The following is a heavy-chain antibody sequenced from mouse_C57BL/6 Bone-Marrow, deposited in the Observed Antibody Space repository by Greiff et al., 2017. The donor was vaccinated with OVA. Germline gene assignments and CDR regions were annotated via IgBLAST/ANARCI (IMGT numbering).Heavy chain of an antibody. V-gene: IGHV1-50*01. Sequence: QVQLQQPGAELVKPRASVKLSCKASGYTFTSYWMPWVKQRPGQGLEWIGEIDPSDSYTNYNQKFKGKATLTVDTSSSTAYMQLSSLTSEDSAVYYCARSYDGYYAGYAMDYWGQGTSVTVSS. CDR3: ARSYDGYYAGYAMDY. J-gene: IGHJ4*01. CDR1: GYTFTSYW. CDR2: IDPSDSYT. D-gene: IGHD2-3*01.